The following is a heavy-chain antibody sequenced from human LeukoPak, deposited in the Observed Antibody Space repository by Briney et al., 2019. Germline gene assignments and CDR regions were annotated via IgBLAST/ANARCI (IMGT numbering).Heavy chain of an antibody. J-gene: IGHJ4*02. CDR2: FDPEDGET. CDR3: ATAHSGWYGYYFDY. D-gene: IGHD6-19*01. Sequence: ASVKVSCKVSGYTLTELSMHWVRQAPGKGLEWMGGFDPEDGETIYAQKFQGRVTMTEDTSTDTAHMELSSLRSEDTAVYYCATAHSGWYGYYFDYWGQGTLVTVSS. V-gene: IGHV1-24*01. CDR1: GYTLTELS.